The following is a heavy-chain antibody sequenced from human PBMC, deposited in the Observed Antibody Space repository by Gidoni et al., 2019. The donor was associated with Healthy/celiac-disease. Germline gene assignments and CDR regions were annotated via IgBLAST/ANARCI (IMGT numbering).Heavy chain of an antibody. Sequence: EVQLVESGGVVVQPGGSLRLSCAASGFTFDDYTMHWVRQAPGKGLEWVSLISWDGGSTYYADSVKGRFTISRDNSKNSLYLQMNSLRTEDTALYYCAKDCSSTSCYDYWGQGTLVTVSS. CDR1: GFTFDDYT. CDR3: AKDCSSTSCYDY. D-gene: IGHD2-2*01. J-gene: IGHJ4*02. V-gene: IGHV3-43*01. CDR2: ISWDGGST.